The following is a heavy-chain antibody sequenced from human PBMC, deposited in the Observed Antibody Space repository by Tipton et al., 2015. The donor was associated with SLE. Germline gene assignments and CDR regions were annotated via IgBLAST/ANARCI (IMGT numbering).Heavy chain of an antibody. CDR2: INHSGST. CDR3: ARGLAAAN. CDR1: GGSFSDYY. D-gene: IGHD6-13*01. J-gene: IGHJ4*02. V-gene: IGHV4-34*01. Sequence: TLSLTCAVYGGSFSDYYWSWIRQPPGKGLEWIGEINHSGSTNYNPSLKSRVTISIDTSKNQFSLKLSSVTAADTAVYYCARGLAAANWGQGTLVTVSS.